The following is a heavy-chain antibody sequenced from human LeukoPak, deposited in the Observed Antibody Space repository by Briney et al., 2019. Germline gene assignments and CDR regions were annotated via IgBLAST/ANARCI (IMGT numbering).Heavy chain of an antibody. V-gene: IGHV3-23*01. CDR1: GFTFSGYA. D-gene: IGHD6-19*01. CDR2: ISGSACST. CDR3: AKETVAAPPIDY. J-gene: IGHJ4*02. Sequence: GGSLRLSCAASGFTFSGYAMSWVRQAPGKGLEWVSAISGSACSTYYADSVKGRFTISRDNSKNTLYLQMNSLRAEDTAVYYCAKETVAAPPIDYWGQGTLVTVSS.